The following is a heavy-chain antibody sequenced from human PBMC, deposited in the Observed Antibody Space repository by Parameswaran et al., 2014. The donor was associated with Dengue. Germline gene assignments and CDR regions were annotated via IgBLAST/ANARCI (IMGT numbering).Heavy chain of an antibody. CDR2: IMPVFGRA. Sequence: SWVRQAPGQGLEWMGGIMPVFGRAIYAQKFQGRVTITADESTSTAYMEMTSLTSEDTAVFYCARGFGPSVTVTQEEVWGQGTLVTVSS. CDR3: ARGFGPSVTVTQEEV. D-gene: IGHD4-11*01. J-gene: IGHJ4*02. V-gene: IGHV1-69*01.